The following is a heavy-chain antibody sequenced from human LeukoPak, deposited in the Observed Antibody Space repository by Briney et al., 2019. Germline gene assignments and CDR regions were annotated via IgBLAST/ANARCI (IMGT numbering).Heavy chain of an antibody. Sequence: SETLSLTCTVSGGSISSYYWSWIRQPPGKGLEWIGYIYYSGSTNYNPSLKSRVTISVDTSKNQFSLKLSSVTAADTAVYYCARSKSWYSTDAFDIWGQGAMVTVSS. V-gene: IGHV4-59*08. CDR1: GGSISSYY. J-gene: IGHJ3*02. CDR3: ARSKSWYSTDAFDI. D-gene: IGHD2-15*01. CDR2: IYYSGST.